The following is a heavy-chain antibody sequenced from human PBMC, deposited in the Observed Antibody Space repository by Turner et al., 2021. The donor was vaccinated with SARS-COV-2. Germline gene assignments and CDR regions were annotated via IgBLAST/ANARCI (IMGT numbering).Heavy chain of an antibody. V-gene: IGHV3-30-3*01. D-gene: IGHD2-21*02. CDR1: GFSFSNYA. Sequence: QVQLVESGGGVVQPGRSLRLSCVASGFSFSNYAMHWIRRAPGKGLEWVAVISHDATTKHYAESVKGRFTISRDNSKNTLFLQMDSLRGEDTALFHCARCGGDCSSQGVVPDYWGQGTLVIVSS. CDR3: ARCGGDCSSQGVVPDY. J-gene: IGHJ4*02. CDR2: ISHDATTK.